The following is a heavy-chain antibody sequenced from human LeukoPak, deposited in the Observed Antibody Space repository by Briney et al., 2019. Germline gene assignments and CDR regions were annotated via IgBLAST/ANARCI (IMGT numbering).Heavy chain of an antibody. Sequence: GGSLRLSCTASGFTFGDYLMSWFRQAPGKGLEWIGFISGGTTEYAASVKGRFTISRDDSTSIAYLQMNSLTTEDTAVYYCSRGSGWLSIYWGQGTLVTVSS. CDR1: GFTFGDYL. J-gene: IGHJ4*02. CDR2: ISGGTT. CDR3: SRGSGWLSIY. D-gene: IGHD6-19*01. V-gene: IGHV3-49*03.